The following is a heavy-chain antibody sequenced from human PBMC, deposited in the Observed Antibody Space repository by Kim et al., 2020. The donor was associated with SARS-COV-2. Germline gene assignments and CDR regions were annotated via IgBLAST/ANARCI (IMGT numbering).Heavy chain of an antibody. CDR2: ISSSSSYI. V-gene: IGHV3-21*01. J-gene: IGHJ6*02. CDR3: ARDLGVATIGAYYGMDV. Sequence: GGSLRLSCAASGFTFSSYSMNWVRQAPGKGLEWVSSISSSSSYIYYADPVKGRFTISRDNAKNSLYLQMNSLRAEDTAVYYCARDLGVATIGAYYGMDVWGQGTTVTVSS. CDR1: GFTFSSYS. D-gene: IGHD5-12*01.